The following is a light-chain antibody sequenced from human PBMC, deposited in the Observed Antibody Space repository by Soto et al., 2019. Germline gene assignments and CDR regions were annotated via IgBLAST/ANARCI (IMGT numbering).Light chain of an antibody. J-gene: IGKJ5*01. Sequence: EIVLTQSPATLSLSPGERATLSCRASQSVSSYLAWYRQKPGQAPRLLIYDASNRATGIPARFSGSGSGTDFTLTISSLEPEDFAVYYGQQRSSWPITFGQGTRLEIK. V-gene: IGKV3-11*01. CDR2: DAS. CDR1: QSVSSY. CDR3: QQRSSWPIT.